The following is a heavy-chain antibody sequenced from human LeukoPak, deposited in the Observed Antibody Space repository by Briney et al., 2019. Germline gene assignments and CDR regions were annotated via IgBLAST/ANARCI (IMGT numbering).Heavy chain of an antibody. D-gene: IGHD3-22*01. CDR2: IKSKTDGGTT. Sequence: GESLRLSCAASGFTFSNAWMSWVRQAPGKGLEWVGRIKSKTDGGTTDYAAPVKGRFTISRDDSKNTLYLQMNSLKTEDTAVYYCTTASGFTTYYYDSSGYPDYWGQGTLVTVSS. CDR1: GFTFSNAW. J-gene: IGHJ4*02. CDR3: TTASGFTTYYYDSSGYPDY. V-gene: IGHV3-15*01.